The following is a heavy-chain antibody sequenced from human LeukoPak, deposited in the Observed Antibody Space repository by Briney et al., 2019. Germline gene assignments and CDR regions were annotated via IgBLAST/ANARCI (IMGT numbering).Heavy chain of an antibody. CDR2: ISYDGSNK. CDR1: GFTFSSYA. Sequence: GGSLRLSCAASGFTFSSYAMHWVRQAPDKGLEWVAVISYDGSNKYYADSVKGRFTISRDNSKNTLYLQMNSLRAEDTAVYYCARAYPPSGYGMDVWGKGTTVTVSS. J-gene: IGHJ6*04. D-gene: IGHD1-26*01. V-gene: IGHV3-30*04. CDR3: ARAYPPSGYGMDV.